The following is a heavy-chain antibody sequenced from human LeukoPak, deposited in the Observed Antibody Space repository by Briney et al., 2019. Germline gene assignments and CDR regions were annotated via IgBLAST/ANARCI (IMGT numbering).Heavy chain of an antibody. CDR1: GYTFTSYG. CDR3: ARVVYCSAGSCYVFDY. V-gene: IGHV1-18*01. CDR2: ISAYNGNT. D-gene: IGHD2-15*01. Sequence: ASVKVSCKASGYTFTSYGITWGRQAPGQGLEWMCRISAYNGNTNYAQKLQGRVTMTTDTSTSTAYMEVRSLRSDDTAVYYCARVVYCSAGSCYVFDYWGQGTLVTVSS. J-gene: IGHJ4*02.